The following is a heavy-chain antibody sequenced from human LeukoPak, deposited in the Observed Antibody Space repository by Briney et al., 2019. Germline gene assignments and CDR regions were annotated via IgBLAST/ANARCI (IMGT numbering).Heavy chain of an antibody. Sequence: GGSLRLSCAASGFTVSSNYMSWVRQAPGKGLEWVSVIYSGGSTYYADSVKGRFTISRDNSKNTLYLQMNSLRGEDTAVYYCARVARRFGELSLAYFDYWGQGTLVTVSS. CDR3: ARVARRFGELSLAYFDY. CDR2: IYSGGST. J-gene: IGHJ4*02. V-gene: IGHV3-53*01. D-gene: IGHD3-10*01. CDR1: GFTVSSNY.